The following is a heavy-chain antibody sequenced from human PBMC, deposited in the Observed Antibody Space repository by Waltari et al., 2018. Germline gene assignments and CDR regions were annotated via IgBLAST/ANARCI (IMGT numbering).Heavy chain of an antibody. D-gene: IGHD6-19*01. CDR3: ARDGIGSGWHGIDAFDI. Sequence: EVQLVESGGGLVQPGGSLRLSCAASGFTFSSYWMSWVRQAPGKGLEWVANIKQDGSEKYYVDSVKGRFTISRDNAKNSLYLQMNSLRAEDTAVYYCARDGIGSGWHGIDAFDIWGQGTMVTVSS. CDR2: IKQDGSEK. J-gene: IGHJ3*02. V-gene: IGHV3-7*01. CDR1: GFTFSSYW.